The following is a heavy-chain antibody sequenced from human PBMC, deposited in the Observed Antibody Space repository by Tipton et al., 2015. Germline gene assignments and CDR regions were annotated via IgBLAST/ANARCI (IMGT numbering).Heavy chain of an antibody. J-gene: IGHJ5*02. CDR3: ARDQGSSSSRPP. CDR1: GFTFSSHA. V-gene: IGHV3-30*07. Sequence: SLRLSCEASGFTFSSHAMHWVRQAPGKGPEWLAVISNDGARIHYADSLKGRITISRDNAKNSLYLQMNSLRAEDTAVYYCARDQGSSSSRPPWGQGTLVTVSS. CDR2: ISNDGARI. D-gene: IGHD6-6*01.